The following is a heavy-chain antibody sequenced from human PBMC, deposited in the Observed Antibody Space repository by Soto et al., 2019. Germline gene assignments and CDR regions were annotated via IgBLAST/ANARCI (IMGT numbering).Heavy chain of an antibody. CDR2: IYNDGSRT. Sequence: AGGSLRLSCAASGFAFSSYWMHWVRQTPGKGPVWVSRIYNDGSRTAYADSVKGRFTISRDNAKNTMYLQMSSLTVEDTAVYYCARDLSGDTTPYFDIWGQGTLVTVSS. D-gene: IGHD1-1*01. V-gene: IGHV3-74*01. CDR1: GFAFSSYW. CDR3: ARDLSGDTTPYFDI. J-gene: IGHJ4*02.